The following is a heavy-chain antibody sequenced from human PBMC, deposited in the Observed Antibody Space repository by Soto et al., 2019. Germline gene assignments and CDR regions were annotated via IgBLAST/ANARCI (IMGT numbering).Heavy chain of an antibody. CDR2: INAGNGNT. J-gene: IGHJ4*02. CDR1: GYTFTSYA. D-gene: IGHD6-19*01. Sequence: ASVKVSCKASGYTFTSYAMHWVRQAPGQRLEWMGWINAGNGNTKYSQKFQGRVTITRDTSASTAYMELSSLRSEDTAVYYCARDRLGIAVADYWGQGTLVTVSS. CDR3: ARDRLGIAVADY. V-gene: IGHV1-3*01.